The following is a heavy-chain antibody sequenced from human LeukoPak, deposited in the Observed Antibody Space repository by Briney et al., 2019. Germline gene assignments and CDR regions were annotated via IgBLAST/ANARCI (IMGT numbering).Heavy chain of an antibody. V-gene: IGHV3-23*01. D-gene: IGHD4-17*01. CDR3: GKDPNGDYVGAFDF. CDR1: GFTFSDYA. CDR2: IRGTGGTT. J-gene: IGHJ3*01. Sequence: GGSLRLSCAASGFTFSDYALIWVRQAPGRGLEWISAIRGTGGTTYYADSVKGRCTISRDNSRNTVYLQMNSLRAEDTALYFCGKDPNGDYVGAFDFWGPGTMVTVSS.